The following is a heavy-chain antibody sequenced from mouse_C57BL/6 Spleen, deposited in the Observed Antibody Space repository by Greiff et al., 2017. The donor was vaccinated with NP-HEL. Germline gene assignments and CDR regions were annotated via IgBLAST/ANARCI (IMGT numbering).Heavy chain of an antibody. D-gene: IGHD3-2*02. Sequence: EVKVVESGGGLVKPGGSLKLSCGASGFTFSSYAMSWVRQTPEKRLEWVATISDGGSYTYYPDNVKGRFTISRDNAKNNLYLQMSHLKSEDTAMYYCARDRGQLRLRDYAMDYWGQGTSVTVSS. CDR3: ARDRGQLRLRDYAMDY. J-gene: IGHJ4*01. V-gene: IGHV5-4*01. CDR2: ISDGGSYT. CDR1: GFTFSSYA.